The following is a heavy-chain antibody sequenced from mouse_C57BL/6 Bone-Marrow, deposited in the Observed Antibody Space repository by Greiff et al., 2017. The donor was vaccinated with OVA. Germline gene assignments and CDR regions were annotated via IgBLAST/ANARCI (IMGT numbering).Heavy chain of an antibody. J-gene: IGHJ2*01. CDR1: GFTFSSYA. Sequence: EVQVVESGGGLVKPGGSLKLSCAASGFTFSSYAMSWVRQTPEKRLEWVATISDGGSYTYYPDNVKGRFTISRDKTKNNLYLQMSHLKSEDTAMYYCARKGAYYSNTDYFDYWGQGTTLTVSS. V-gene: IGHV5-4*01. D-gene: IGHD2-5*01. CDR2: ISDGGSYT. CDR3: ARKGAYYSNTDYFDY.